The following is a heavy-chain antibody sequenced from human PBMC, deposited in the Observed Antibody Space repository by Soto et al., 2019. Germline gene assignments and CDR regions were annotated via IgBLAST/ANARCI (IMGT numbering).Heavy chain of an antibody. D-gene: IGHD3-3*01. CDR1: GFSSSSYY. J-gene: IGHJ6*02. CDR3: ARLAKGNDFWIGYYSYGMDV. CDR2: IYYSGST. V-gene: IGHV4-59*01. Sequence: PSETLSLTCTVSGFSSSSYYWSWIRQPPGKGLEWIGYIYYSGSTNYNPSLKSRVTISVDTSKNQFSLKLSSVTAADTAVYYCARLAKGNDFWIGYYSYGMDVWGHGTTVTVS.